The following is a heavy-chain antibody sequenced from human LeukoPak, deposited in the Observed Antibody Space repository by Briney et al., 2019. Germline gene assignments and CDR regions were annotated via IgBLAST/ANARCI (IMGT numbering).Heavy chain of an antibody. Sequence: SETLSLTCTVSGGSISSGGYYWSWIRQHPGKGLEWIGYIYYSGSTYYNPSLKSRVTISVDTSKNQFSLELSSVTAADTAVYYCARGPYYYDSSGYPNPYYFDYWGQGTLVTVSS. V-gene: IGHV4-31*03. CDR1: GGSISSGGYY. J-gene: IGHJ4*02. CDR3: ARGPYYYDSSGYPNPYYFDY. D-gene: IGHD3-22*01. CDR2: IYYSGST.